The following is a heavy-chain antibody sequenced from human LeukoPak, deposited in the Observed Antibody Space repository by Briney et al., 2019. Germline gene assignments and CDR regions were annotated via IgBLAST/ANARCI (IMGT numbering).Heavy chain of an antibody. CDR2: INPNSGGT. D-gene: IGHD5-24*01. Sequence: GASVKVSCKASGYTFTGYYMHWVRQAPGQGLEWMGWINPNSGGTNYAQKFQGRVTITRDTSASTAYIELSSLRSEDTAVYYCARDPEGVMATIRPNWFDPWGQGTLVTVSS. V-gene: IGHV1-2*02. CDR1: GYTFTGYY. J-gene: IGHJ5*02. CDR3: ARDPEGVMATIRPNWFDP.